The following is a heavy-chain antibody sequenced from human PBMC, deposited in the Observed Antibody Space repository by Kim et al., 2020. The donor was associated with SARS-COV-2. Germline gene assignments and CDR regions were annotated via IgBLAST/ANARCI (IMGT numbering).Heavy chain of an antibody. Sequence: GGSLRLSCAASGFTFSSYGMHWVRQAPGKGLEWVAVIWYDGSNKYYADSVKGRFTISRDNSKNTLYLQMNSLRAEDTAVYYCARDQRQRYFDWLPVYYGMDVWRQGTTVTVS. CDR1: GFTFSSYG. D-gene: IGHD3-9*01. J-gene: IGHJ6*02. CDR2: IWYDGSNK. CDR3: ARDQRQRYFDWLPVYYGMDV. V-gene: IGHV3-33*01.